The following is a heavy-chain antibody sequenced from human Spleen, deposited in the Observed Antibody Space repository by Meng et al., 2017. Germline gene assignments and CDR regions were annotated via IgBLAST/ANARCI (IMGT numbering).Heavy chain of an antibody. CDR1: GFTFSRYE. CDR2: ITSSGSSI. Sequence: GGSLRLSCAASGFTFSRYEMNWVRQAPGKGLEWVAYITSSGSSIYYADSVKGRYPISRDNTKNSLYLQMNSLRAEHTAVYYCAREGESDAFDIWGQGTMVTVSS. D-gene: IGHD1-26*01. V-gene: IGHV3-48*03. CDR3: AREGESDAFDI. J-gene: IGHJ3*02.